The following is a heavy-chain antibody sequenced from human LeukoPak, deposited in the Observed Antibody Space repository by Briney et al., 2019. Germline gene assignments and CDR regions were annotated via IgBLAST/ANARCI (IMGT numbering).Heavy chain of an antibody. D-gene: IGHD3-16*02. CDR2: ISAYNGNT. CDR3: ARGGSPGVSPKYYFDY. CDR1: GGTFSSYG. J-gene: IGHJ4*02. Sequence: ASVKVSCKASGGTFSSYGISWVRQAPGQGLEWMGWISAYNGNTNYAQKLQGRVTMTTDTSTSTAYMELRSLRSDDTAVYYCARGGSPGVSPKYYFDYWGQGTLVTVSS. V-gene: IGHV1-18*01.